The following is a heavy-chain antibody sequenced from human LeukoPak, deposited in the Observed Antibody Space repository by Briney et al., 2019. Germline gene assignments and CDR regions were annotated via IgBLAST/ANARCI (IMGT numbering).Heavy chain of an antibody. V-gene: IGHV1-18*04. Sequence: ASVKVSCKASGYTFTGYYVHWVRQAPGQGLEWMGWISVYNGNTNYAQKLQGRVTMTTDTSTSTAYMELRSLRSDDTAVYYCARDIKRSRARWENLGFDPWGQGTLVTVSS. CDR2: ISVYNGNT. CDR1: GYTFTGYY. D-gene: IGHD1-14*01. CDR3: ARDIKRSRARWENLGFDP. J-gene: IGHJ5*02.